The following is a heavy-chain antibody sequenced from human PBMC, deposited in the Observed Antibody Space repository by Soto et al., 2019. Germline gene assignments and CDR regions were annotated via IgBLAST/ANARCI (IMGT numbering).Heavy chain of an antibody. D-gene: IGHD2-8*01. Sequence: QVQVVQSGAEVKEPGSTVKVSCKASGDTFNTYAISWVRQAPGQGLECLGGSIPIFGTTNYAQTLEGRITNIADKSTSTAYMVLSSLISEDTAVYYCARSECHNGVCYTFVYHYYYGLDFWCQGTTVIVSS. CDR2: SIPIFGTT. CDR1: GDTFNTYA. J-gene: IGHJ6*02. CDR3: ARSECHNGVCYTFVYHYYYGLDF. V-gene: IGHV1-69*06.